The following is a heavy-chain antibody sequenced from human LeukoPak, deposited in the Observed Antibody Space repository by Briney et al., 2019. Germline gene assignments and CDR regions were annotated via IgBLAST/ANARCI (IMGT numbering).Heavy chain of an antibody. CDR3: ARGYSSGWYGDDWFDP. Sequence: SETLSLTCAVSGGSISSSNWWSWVRQPPGKGLEWIGEIYHSGSTNYNPSLKSRVTMSVDTSKNQFSLKLSSVTAADTAVYYCARGYSSGWYGDDWFDPWGQGTLVTVSS. J-gene: IGHJ5*02. D-gene: IGHD6-19*01. CDR1: GGSISSSNW. CDR2: IYHSGST. V-gene: IGHV4-4*02.